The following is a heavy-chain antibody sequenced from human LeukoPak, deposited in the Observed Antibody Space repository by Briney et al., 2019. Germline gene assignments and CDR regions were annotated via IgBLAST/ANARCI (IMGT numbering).Heavy chain of an antibody. CDR1: GFTFSGYS. D-gene: IGHD6-19*01. CDR2: ISSSSSYI. V-gene: IGHV3-21*01. CDR3: ARDAVGALGY. J-gene: IGHJ4*02. Sequence: GGSLRLSCAASGFTFSGYSMNWVRQAPGKGLEWVSSISSSSSYIYYADSVKGRFTISRDNAKNSLYLQMNSLRAEDTAVYYCARDAVGALGYWGQGTLVTVFS.